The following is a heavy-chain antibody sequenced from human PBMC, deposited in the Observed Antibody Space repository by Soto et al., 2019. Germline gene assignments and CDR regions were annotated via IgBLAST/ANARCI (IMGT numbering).Heavy chain of an antibody. V-gene: IGHV1-18*01. J-gene: IGHJ4*02. Sequence: GASVKVSCKGLGYTFTSYGISWVRQAPGQGLEWMGWIRPNDGHTNYAQKFQDRVTMTRDTSTPTVDMALRSLGSDDTDVYYCAIIGSGDYSDFDYWGQGTLVTVSS. CDR2: IRPNDGHT. CDR1: GYTFTSYG. CDR3: AIIGSGDYSDFDY. D-gene: IGHD6-19*01.